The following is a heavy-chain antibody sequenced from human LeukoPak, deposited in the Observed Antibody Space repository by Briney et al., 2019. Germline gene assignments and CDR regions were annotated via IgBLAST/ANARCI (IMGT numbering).Heavy chain of an antibody. CDR1: GGTFSSYA. CDR2: IIPIFGTA. J-gene: IGHJ4*02. D-gene: IGHD1-26*01. V-gene: IGHV1-69*05. Sequence: VASVKVSCKASGGTFSSYAISWVRQAPGQGLEWMGGIIPIFGTANHAQKLQGRVTMTTDTSTSTAYMELRSLRSDDTAVYYCARGSGSYLPPDYWGQGTLVTVSS. CDR3: ARGSGSYLPPDY.